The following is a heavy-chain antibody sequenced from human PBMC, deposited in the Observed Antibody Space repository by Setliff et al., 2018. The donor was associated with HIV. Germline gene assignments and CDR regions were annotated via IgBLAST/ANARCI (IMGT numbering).Heavy chain of an antibody. V-gene: IGHV3-21*01. D-gene: IGHD2-21*02. CDR3: TREDVGTAIYGAFDI. J-gene: IGHJ3*02. Sequence: GGSLRLSCAASGFTFSSYTMNWVRQAPGKGLEWVSSISSTGRYIYYADSLKGRFTISRDNAKNSLYLQMNSLSAEDTALYYCTREDVGTAIYGAFDIWGLGTMVTV. CDR1: GFTFSSYT. CDR2: ISSTGRYI.